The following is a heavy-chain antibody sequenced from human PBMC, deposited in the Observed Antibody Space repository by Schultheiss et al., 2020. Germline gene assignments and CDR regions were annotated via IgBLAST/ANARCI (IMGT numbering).Heavy chain of an antibody. CDR2: ISSSSSYI. CDR1: GFTFSSYS. CDR3: ARDIRGIAARPAMDV. V-gene: IGHV3-21*01. D-gene: IGHD6-6*01. J-gene: IGHJ6*04. Sequence: GGSLRLSCAASGFTFSSYSMNWVRQAPGKGLEWVSSISSSSSYIYYADSVKGRFTISRDNAKNSLYLQMNSLRAEDTAVYYCARDIRGIAARPAMDVWGKGTTVTVSS.